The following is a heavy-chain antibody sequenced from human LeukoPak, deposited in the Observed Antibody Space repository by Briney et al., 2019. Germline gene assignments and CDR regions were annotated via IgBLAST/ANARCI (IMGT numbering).Heavy chain of an antibody. CDR1: GGSFSGYY. J-gene: IGHJ3*02. Sequence: SETLSLTCAVYGGSFSGYYWSWIRQPPGKGLEWIGEINHSGSTNYNPSLKSRVTISVDTSKNQFSLKLSSVTAADTAVYYCAINSYLDAFDIWDQGTMVTVSS. CDR2: INHSGST. V-gene: IGHV4-34*01. CDR3: AINSYLDAFDI. D-gene: IGHD5-18*01.